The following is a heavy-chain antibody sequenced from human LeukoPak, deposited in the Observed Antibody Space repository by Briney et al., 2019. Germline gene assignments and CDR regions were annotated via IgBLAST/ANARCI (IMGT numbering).Heavy chain of an antibody. J-gene: IGHJ4*02. Sequence: TSVNVSCKASGYTFNGYYKHWVRQAPGQGLEWMEWINPNSGGTNYAEKFQGRVTMTRDTYISTAYMELSRLRSDDTAMYYCARSSGWKYNIDYWGQGTLVTVSS. D-gene: IGHD6-19*01. V-gene: IGHV1-2*02. CDR3: ARSSGWKYNIDY. CDR1: GYTFNGYY. CDR2: INPNSGGT.